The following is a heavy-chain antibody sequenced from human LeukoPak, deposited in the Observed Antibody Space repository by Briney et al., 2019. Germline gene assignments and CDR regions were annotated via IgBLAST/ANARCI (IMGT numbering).Heavy chain of an antibody. D-gene: IGHD6-19*01. CDR1: GGSISSSSYY. CDR2: IYYSGST. J-gene: IGHJ4*02. CDR3: ARHGGHLIAVAGRPWRGTYFDY. V-gene: IGHV4-39*01. Sequence: SETLSLTCTLSGGSISSSSYYWGWIRQPPGKGLEWIGSIYYSGSTHYNPSLKSRVTISVDTSKNQFSLNLSSVTAADTAVYYCARHGGHLIAVAGRPWRGTYFDYWGQGTLVTVSS.